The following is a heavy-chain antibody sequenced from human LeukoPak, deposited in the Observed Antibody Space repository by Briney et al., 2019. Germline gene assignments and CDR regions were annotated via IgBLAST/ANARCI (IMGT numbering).Heavy chain of an antibody. CDR1: GRSISSYY. Sequence: SETLSLTCTLSGRSISSYYWSWIRQPARKGREWIGRIYTSGSTNYNPSLKSRLTLSVGKSKNQFYLKLSSVPAADTAVYYCARDPGQLQNFDYWGQGTLVTVSS. CDR3: ARDPGQLQNFDY. V-gene: IGHV4-4*07. D-gene: IGHD5-18*01. J-gene: IGHJ4*02. CDR2: IYTSGST.